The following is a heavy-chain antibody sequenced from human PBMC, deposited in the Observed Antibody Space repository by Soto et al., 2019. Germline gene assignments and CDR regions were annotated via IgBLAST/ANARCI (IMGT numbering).Heavy chain of an antibody. CDR3: ARARVKGYCNVGSCPNYGMDV. D-gene: IGHD2-15*01. V-gene: IGHV4-59*01. CDR1: GGSISSYY. CDR2: IYYSGST. Sequence: SETLSLTCTVSGGSISSYYWSWIRQPPGKGLEWIGYIYYSGSTNYNPSLKSRVTISVDTSKNQFSLKLSSVTAADTAVYYCARARVKGYCNVGSCPNYGMDVSGQGATATV. J-gene: IGHJ6*02.